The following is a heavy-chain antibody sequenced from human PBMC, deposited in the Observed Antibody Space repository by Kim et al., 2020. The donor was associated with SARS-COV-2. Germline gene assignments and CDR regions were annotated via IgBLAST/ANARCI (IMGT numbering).Heavy chain of an antibody. V-gene: IGHV3-23*01. CDR2: ISGSGGST. CDR3: AKAHSPTYYDFWSGSPDYGMDV. D-gene: IGHD3-3*01. Sequence: GGSLRLSCAASGFTFSSYAMSWVRQAPGKGLEWVSAISGSGGSTYYADSVKGRFTISRDNSKNTLYLQMNSLRAEDTAVYYCAKAHSPTYYDFWSGSPDYGMDVWGQGTTVTVSS. CDR1: GFTFSSYA. J-gene: IGHJ6*02.